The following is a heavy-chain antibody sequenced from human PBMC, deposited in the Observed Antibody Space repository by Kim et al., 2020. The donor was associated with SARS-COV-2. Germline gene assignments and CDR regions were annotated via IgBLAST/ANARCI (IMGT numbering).Heavy chain of an antibody. CDR3: ARVEEKWELLWVGEYYYGMDV. J-gene: IGHJ6*02. CDR2: INPNSGGT. Sequence: ASVKVSCKASGYTFTGYYMHWVRQAPGQGLEWMGWINPNSGGTNYAQKFQGRVTMTRDTSISTAYMELSRLRSDDTAVYYCARVEEKWELLWVGEYYYGMDVWGQGTTVTVSS. CDR1: GYTFTGYY. D-gene: IGHD1-26*01. V-gene: IGHV1-2*02.